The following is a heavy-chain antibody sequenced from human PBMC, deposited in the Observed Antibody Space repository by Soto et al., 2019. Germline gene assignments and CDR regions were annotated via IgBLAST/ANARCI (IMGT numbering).Heavy chain of an antibody. D-gene: IGHD5-18*01. CDR1: GFSLSTSGVG. J-gene: IGHJ4*02. V-gene: IGHV2-5*02. CDR3: AHTRWWIQLWYY. Sequence: QITLKESGPTLVKPTQTLTLTCTFSGFSLSTSGVGVGWIRQPPGKALEWLALMYWDDDKRYSPSLKIRLTFTKDTSKNKVVLTMTNMDPVDTATYYCAHTRWWIQLWYYWGQGTLVTVSS. CDR2: MYWDDDK.